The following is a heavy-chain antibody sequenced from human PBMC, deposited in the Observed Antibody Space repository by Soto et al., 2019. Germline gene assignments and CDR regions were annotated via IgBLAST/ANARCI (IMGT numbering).Heavy chain of an antibody. J-gene: IGHJ5*02. CDR1: GYTFTSYG. D-gene: IGHD1-1*01. CDR3: ARVGFWYNWNVTPLRWFDP. Sequence: QVQLVQSGAEVKKPGASVKVSCKASGYTFTSYGISWVRQAPGQGLEWMGWISAYNGNTNYAQKLRGRVTMTTDTSTSTAYMELRSLRSDDTAVYYCARVGFWYNWNVTPLRWFDPWGQGTLVTVSS. CDR2: ISAYNGNT. V-gene: IGHV1-18*01.